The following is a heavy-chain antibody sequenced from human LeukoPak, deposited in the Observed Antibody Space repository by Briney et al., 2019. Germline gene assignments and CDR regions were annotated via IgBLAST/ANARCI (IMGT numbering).Heavy chain of an antibody. J-gene: IGHJ6*03. CDR3: AKSSGDKFDFWSGSYTTYYYYYMDV. Sequence: GGSLTLSCTASGFTLSSYAMSWVRQAPGKGLEGVSTIGGSGGSTYYADSVKGRFAISTDNSKNRLYLQMNSLRAEDTALYYCAKSSGDKFDFWSGSYTTYYYYYMDVWGKGATVTVSS. CDR2: IGGSGGST. D-gene: IGHD3-3*01. CDR1: GFTLSSYA. V-gene: IGHV3-23*01.